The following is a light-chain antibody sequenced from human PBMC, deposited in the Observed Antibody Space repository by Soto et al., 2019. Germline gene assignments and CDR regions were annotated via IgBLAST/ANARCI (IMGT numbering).Light chain of an antibody. V-gene: IGLV2-14*01. J-gene: IGLJ1*01. CDR2: DVS. Sequence: QSALTQPASVSGSPGQSITISCTGTSSDVGGYNYVSWYQQHPGKAPKLMIYDVSNRPPGVSNRFSGSKSGNTASLTISGLQAEDDADYYCCSSTSTSTLLVFGAGTKVTVL. CDR3: CSSTSTSTLLV. CDR1: SSDVGGYNY.